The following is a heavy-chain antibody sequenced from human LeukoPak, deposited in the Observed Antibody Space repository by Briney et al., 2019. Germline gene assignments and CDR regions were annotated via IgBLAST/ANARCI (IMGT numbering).Heavy chain of an antibody. D-gene: IGHD6-19*01. CDR1: GFTFGDSA. CDR3: AKDVLSSGLLAYGDF. CDR2: IKSDSVTM. V-gene: IGHV3-9*01. Sequence: GGSLRLSCAASGFTFGDSAMHWVRQSPGKGLEWVSGIKSDSVTMGYADSVRGRFTISRDNVKNSLYLQMNSLRAEDTAVYYCAKDVLSSGLLAYGDFWGQGTLVTVSS. J-gene: IGHJ4*02.